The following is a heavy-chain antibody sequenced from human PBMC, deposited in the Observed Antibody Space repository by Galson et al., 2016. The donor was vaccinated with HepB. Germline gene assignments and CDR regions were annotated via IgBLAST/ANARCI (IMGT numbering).Heavy chain of an antibody. D-gene: IGHD7-27*01. CDR3: VKDFRLVRNTEFWGRDGLDV. Sequence: SLRLSCAASGFTFPDFAMHWVRQAPGKGLEWLSGISSSSDSLGYADSVRGRFTISRDNAKNSLHLQMNSLRAEDTALYFCVKDFRLVRNTEFWGRDGLDVWGQGTTVTVSS. J-gene: IGHJ6*02. CDR1: GFTFPDFA. V-gene: IGHV3-9*01. CDR2: ISSSSDSL.